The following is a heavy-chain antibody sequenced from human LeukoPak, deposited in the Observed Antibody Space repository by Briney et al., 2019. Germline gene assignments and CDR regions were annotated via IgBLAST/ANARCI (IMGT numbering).Heavy chain of an antibody. CDR3: AKPYYYDSSGYYYLFDY. V-gene: IGHV3-23*01. Sequence: GGSLRLSCAASGFTFSSYAMSWVRQAPGKGLEWVSAISGSGGSTYYADSVKGRFTIPRDNSKNTLYLQMNSLRAEDTAVYYCAKPYYYDSSGYYYLFDYWGQGTLVTVSS. J-gene: IGHJ4*02. D-gene: IGHD3-22*01. CDR1: GFTFSSYA. CDR2: ISGSGGST.